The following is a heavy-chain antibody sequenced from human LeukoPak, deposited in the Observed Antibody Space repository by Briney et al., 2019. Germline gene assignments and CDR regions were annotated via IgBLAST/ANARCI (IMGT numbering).Heavy chain of an antibody. CDR1: GGSISNHF. J-gene: IGHJ4*02. D-gene: IGHD2-15*01. CDR2: ISTTGST. Sequence: SETLSLTCTVSGGSISNHFCSWIRQPAGKGLEWIGRISTTGSTNYNPSLKSRVTMSLDTSKNQFSLKLNSVTAADTAVYYCARGAALAIDYWGQGALVTVSS. V-gene: IGHV4-4*07. CDR3: ARGAALAIDY.